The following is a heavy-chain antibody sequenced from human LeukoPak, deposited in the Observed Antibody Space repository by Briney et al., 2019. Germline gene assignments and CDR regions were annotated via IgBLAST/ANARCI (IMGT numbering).Heavy chain of an antibody. V-gene: IGHV4-61*02. CDR1: GGSISSGNYY. CDR2: IYTSGST. Sequence: SETLSLTCTVSGGSISSGNYYWSWIRQPAGKGLEWIGRIYTSGSTNYNPSLKSRVTISVDTSKNQFSLKLSSVTAADTAVYYCARDGLDCYTSPFRVWGQGTLVTVSS. J-gene: IGHJ4*02. CDR3: ARDGLDCYTSPFRV. D-gene: IGHD3-16*02.